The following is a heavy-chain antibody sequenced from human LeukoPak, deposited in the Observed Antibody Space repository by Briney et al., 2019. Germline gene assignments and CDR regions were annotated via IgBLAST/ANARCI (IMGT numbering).Heavy chain of an antibody. Sequence: ASVKVSCKASGYTFTSSYMYWVRQAPGQGLECMGIINPSGGSTSYAQNFHGRLTMTRDTSTSTVYMGLSSLRSEDTAMYYCARGRDYGSHFDFWGQGTLVTVSS. CDR1: GYTFTSSY. CDR2: INPSGGST. V-gene: IGHV1-46*01. D-gene: IGHD3-10*01. CDR3: ARGRDYGSHFDF. J-gene: IGHJ4*02.